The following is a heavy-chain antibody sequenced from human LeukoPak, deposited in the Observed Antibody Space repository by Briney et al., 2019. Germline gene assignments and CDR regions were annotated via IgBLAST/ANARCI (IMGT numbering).Heavy chain of an antibody. Sequence: PSETLSLTCTVFGGSIRSYHWSWIRQPPGKGLEWIGHFYYSGSTNFNPSLKSRVTISGDTSKNQFSLKVISVTAADTAVYMDVRGQGTTVTVSS. V-gene: IGHV4-59*01. CDR3: V. J-gene: IGHJ6*02. CDR2: FYYSGST. CDR1: GGSIRSYH.